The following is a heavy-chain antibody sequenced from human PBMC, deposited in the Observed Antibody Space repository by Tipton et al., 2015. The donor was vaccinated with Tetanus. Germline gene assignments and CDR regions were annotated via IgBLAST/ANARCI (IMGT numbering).Heavy chain of an antibody. V-gene: IGHV3-33*01. CDR1: GFTFSSYG. Sequence: SGFTFSSYGMPWVRQAPGKGLEWVAVIWYDGSNKYYADSVKGRFTISRDNSKSTLYLQMNSLRAEDTAVYYCARDWFIAAVPSYAFDIWGQGTMVTVSS. CDR2: IWYDGSNK. D-gene: IGHD6-13*01. CDR3: ARDWFIAAVPSYAFDI. J-gene: IGHJ3*02.